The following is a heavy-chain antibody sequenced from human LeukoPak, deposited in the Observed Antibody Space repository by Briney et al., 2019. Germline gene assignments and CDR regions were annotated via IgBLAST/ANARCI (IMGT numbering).Heavy chain of an antibody. CDR1: GFTVSSNY. CDR3: ARDRVTYYDSSGGYFDY. J-gene: IGHJ4*02. CDR2: IYSGGNT. D-gene: IGHD3-22*01. V-gene: IGHV3-53*01. Sequence: PGGSLRLSCAASGFTVSSNYMSWVRQAPGKGLEWVSVIYSGGNTYYADSVKGRFTISRDNSKNTLYLQMNSLRAEDTAVYYCARDRVTYYDSSGGYFDYWGQGTLDTVSS.